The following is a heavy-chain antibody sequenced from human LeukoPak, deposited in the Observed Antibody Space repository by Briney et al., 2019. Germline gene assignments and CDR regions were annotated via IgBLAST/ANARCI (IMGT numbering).Heavy chain of an antibody. CDR1: GGSISSYY. D-gene: IGHD1-26*01. CDR3: ARGSYRIFDY. J-gene: IGHJ4*02. V-gene: IGHV4-59*01. Sequence: SETLSLTCTVSGGSISSYYWSWIRQPPGKGLEWIGYIYYSRNTNYNPSLKSRVTISVDTSKNQFSLRLSSVTAADTAVYYCARGSYRIFDYWGQGNLVTVSS. CDR2: IYYSRNT.